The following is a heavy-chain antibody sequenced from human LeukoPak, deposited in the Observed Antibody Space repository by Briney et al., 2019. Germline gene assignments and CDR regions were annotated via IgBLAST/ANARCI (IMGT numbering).Heavy chain of an antibody. CDR2: IIPIFGTA. V-gene: IGHV1-69*05. CDR1: GGTFSSYA. CDR3: ASSGEAYFDY. D-gene: IGHD6-19*01. Sequence: ASVKVSREASGGTFSSYAISWVRQAPGQGLEWMGGIIPIFGTANYAQKFQGRVTITTDESTSTAYMELSSLRSEDTAVYYCASSGEAYFDYWGQGTLVTVSS. J-gene: IGHJ4*02.